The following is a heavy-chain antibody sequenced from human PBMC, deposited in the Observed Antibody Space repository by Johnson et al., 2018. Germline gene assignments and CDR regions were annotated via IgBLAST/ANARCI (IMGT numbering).Heavy chain of an antibody. Sequence: VQLVESGGGLVQPGRSLRLSCAASGFTFDDYAMHWVRQAPGKGLEWVSGISWNSGSIGYADSVKGRFTISRDNAKNSLYLQMNSLRAEETAFYSCATAFFLANYYYYYSGRDCWGQGTTVTVSS. CDR1: GFTFDDYA. V-gene: IGHV3-9*01. J-gene: IGHJ6*02. CDR3: ATAFFLANYYYYYSGRDC. D-gene: IGHD5-12*01. CDR2: ISWNSGSI.